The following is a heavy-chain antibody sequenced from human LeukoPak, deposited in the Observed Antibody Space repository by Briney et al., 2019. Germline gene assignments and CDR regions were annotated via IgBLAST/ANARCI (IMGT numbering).Heavy chain of an antibody. CDR2: IYPTVSDT. D-gene: IGHD1-1*01. CDR3: ALRSGNDDAYDF. CDR1: GYNFLTSW. Sequence: GESLKISCKGSGYNFLTSWIGWVRQMPGKGLEWMGIIYPTVSDTRFSPSFQGQVTISVDKSITTAYLQWSSLKASDTAIYYCALRSGNDDAYDFWGQGTMVTASS. J-gene: IGHJ3*01. V-gene: IGHV5-51*01.